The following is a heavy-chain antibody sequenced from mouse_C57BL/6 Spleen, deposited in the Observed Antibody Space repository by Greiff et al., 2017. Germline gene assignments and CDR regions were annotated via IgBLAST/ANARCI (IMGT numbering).Heavy chain of an antibody. CDR1: GYTFTSYW. CDR3: ERDGWDV. J-gene: IGHJ4*01. V-gene: IGHV1-72*01. Sequence: VQLQQPGAGLVKPGASVKLSCKASGYTFTSYWMHWVKQRPGRGLEWIGRIGPNSGGTKYNEKFKSKATLTVDKPSSTAYMQVSGLTSEDSAVYYCERDGWDVWGQGTSVTVSS. CDR2: IGPNSGGT. D-gene: IGHD2-3*01.